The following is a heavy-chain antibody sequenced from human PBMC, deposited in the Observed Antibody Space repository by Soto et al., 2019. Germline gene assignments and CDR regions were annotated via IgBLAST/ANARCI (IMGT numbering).Heavy chain of an antibody. D-gene: IGHD3-22*01. V-gene: IGHV1-18*01. CDR1: GYPFTKSG. Sequence: GASVKVSCKVSGYPFTKSGITWVRQAPGQGLEWLGWISTYNGNKNHAQNLQGRVTMTTDTSTRTAYMELRSLRSGDTAVYYCARARETYFDDGSGFRPLDYWGQGTLVTVSS. CDR2: ISTYNGNK. J-gene: IGHJ4*02. CDR3: ARARETYFDDGSGFRPLDY.